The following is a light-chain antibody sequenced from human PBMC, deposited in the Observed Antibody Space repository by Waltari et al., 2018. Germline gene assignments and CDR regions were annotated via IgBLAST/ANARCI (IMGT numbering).Light chain of an antibody. CDR1: QRLNSY. CDR2: AIS. Sequence: DIQMTQSPSSLSASVDDRVTIACRASQRLNSYLNWYQQKPGKAPRLLIYAISNLQSGVPSRFSGSGSGTDFTLTISSLQPEDSATYYCQQSYSTPHTFGGGTKVEIK. J-gene: IGKJ4*01. V-gene: IGKV1-39*01. CDR3: QQSYSTPHT.